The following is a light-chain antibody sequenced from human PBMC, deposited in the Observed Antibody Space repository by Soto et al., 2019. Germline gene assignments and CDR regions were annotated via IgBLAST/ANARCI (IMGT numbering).Light chain of an antibody. CDR2: DNN. J-gene: IGLJ1*01. CDR3: APWDDSLSAAV. CDR1: SSNIGNNY. V-gene: IGLV1-51*01. Sequence: QSVLTQPPSVSAAPGQRVTISCSGSSSNIGNNYVSWYQHLPGTAPKLLICDNNKRRSGLHDRFSGSKSGKSATLGITGLQTGDEADYYCAPWDDSLSAAVFGPGTKLTVL.